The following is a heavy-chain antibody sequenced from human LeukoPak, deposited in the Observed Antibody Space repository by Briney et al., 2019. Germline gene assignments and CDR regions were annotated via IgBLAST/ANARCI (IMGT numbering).Heavy chain of an antibody. Sequence: GRSLRLSCAASGFTFSIYGMGWVRQAPGKGLEWVSVIYAGGSTYYADSVKGRFTISRDNSKNTLYLQMNSLRAEDTAVYYCASTQRGDYFDYWGQGTLVTVSS. CDR3: ASTQRGDYFDY. D-gene: IGHD2-15*01. CDR1: GFTFSIYG. J-gene: IGHJ4*02. V-gene: IGHV3-66*01. CDR2: IYAGGST.